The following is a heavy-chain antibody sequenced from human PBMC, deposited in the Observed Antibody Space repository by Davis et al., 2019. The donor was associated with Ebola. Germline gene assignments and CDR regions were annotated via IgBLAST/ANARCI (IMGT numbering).Heavy chain of an antibody. Sequence: SETLSLTCAVSGGSISSSSYYWGWIRQPPGTGLEWIGRIYYSGSTYYNPSLKSRVTISVDPSKNQFSLKLSSVTAADTAVYYCARHEAKYYYASSGYYLGGGFFDYWGQGTLVTVSS. CDR2: IYYSGST. V-gene: IGHV4-39*01. J-gene: IGHJ4*02. D-gene: IGHD3-22*01. CDR1: GGSISSSSYY. CDR3: ARHEAKYYYASSGYYLGGGFFDY.